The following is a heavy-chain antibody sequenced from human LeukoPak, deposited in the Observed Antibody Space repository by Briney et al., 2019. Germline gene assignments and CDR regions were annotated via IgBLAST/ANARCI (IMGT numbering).Heavy chain of an antibody. CDR1: GGSISSSSYY. D-gene: IGHD3-10*01. J-gene: IGHJ4*02. Sequence: SETLSLXCTVSGGSISSSSYYWGWIRQPPEKGLEWIGSIYYSGSTYYNPSLKSRVTISVDTSKNQFSLKLSSVTAADTAVYYCARQEVRGVIITLDYWGQGTLVTVSS. CDR3: ARQEVRGVIITLDY. V-gene: IGHV4-39*01. CDR2: IYYSGST.